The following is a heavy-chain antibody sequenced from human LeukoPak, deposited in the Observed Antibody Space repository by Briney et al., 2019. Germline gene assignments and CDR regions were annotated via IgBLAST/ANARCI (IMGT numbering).Heavy chain of an antibody. D-gene: IGHD6-13*01. J-gene: IGHJ5*02. V-gene: IGHV1-18*04. CDR1: GYTFTGYY. Sequence: GASVKVSCKASGYTFTGYYMHWVRQAPGQGLEWMGWISAYSGNTNYAQKLQGRVTMTTDTSTSTAYMELRSLRSDDTAVYYCARVRILYSSSWYSDNWFDPWGQGTLVTVSS. CDR3: ARVRILYSSSWYSDNWFDP. CDR2: ISAYSGNT.